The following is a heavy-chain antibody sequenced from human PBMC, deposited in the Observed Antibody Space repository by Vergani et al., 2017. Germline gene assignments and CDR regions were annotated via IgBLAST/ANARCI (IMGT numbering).Heavy chain of an antibody. CDR2: ISGSGGST. J-gene: IGHJ4*02. CDR3: AKGALKYSSGPHYFDY. CDR1: GFTFSSYA. Sequence: EVQLLESGGGLVQPGGSLRLSCAASGFTFSSYAMSWVRQAPGKGLEWVSAISGSGGSTYYADSVKGRFTISRDNSKNTLYLQMNSLRAEDTAVYYCAKGALKYSSGPHYFDYWGQGTLVTVSS. V-gene: IGHV3-23*01. D-gene: IGHD6-19*01.